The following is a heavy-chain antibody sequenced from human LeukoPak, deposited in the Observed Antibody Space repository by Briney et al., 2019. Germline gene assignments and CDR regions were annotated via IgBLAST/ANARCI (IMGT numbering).Heavy chain of an antibody. CDR1: GFTFSTYG. V-gene: IGHV3-64*01. D-gene: IGHD2-21*01. J-gene: IGHJ4*02. Sequence: GGSLRLSCAASGFTFSTYGLHCVRQVPGKALEYVSAISSIGGTTYYANSVKGRFTISRDNSKNTLYLQMGSLKPEDTAVYYCARVGDNTAFDYWGQGTMVTVSS. CDR2: ISSIGGTT. CDR3: ARVGDNTAFDY.